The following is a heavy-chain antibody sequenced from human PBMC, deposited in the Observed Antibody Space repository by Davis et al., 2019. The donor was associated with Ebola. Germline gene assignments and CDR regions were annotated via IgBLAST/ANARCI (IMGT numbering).Heavy chain of an antibody. CDR2: ISAYNGNT. D-gene: IGHD4-17*01. J-gene: IGHJ4*02. CDR3: ARESDYGPFDY. V-gene: IGHV1-18*01. Sequence: AASVKVSCKASGYTFTSYGISWVRQAPGQGLEWMGWISAYNGNTNYAQKFQGRVTMTRDTSTSTVYMELSSLRSEDTAVYYCARESDYGPFDYWGQGTLVTVSS. CDR1: GYTFTSYG.